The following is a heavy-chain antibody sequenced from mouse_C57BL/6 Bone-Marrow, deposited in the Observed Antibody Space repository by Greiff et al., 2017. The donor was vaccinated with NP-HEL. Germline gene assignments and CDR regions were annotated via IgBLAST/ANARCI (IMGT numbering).Heavy chain of an antibody. CDR3: TTGDYGSSLAWFAY. CDR2: IDPENGDT. Sequence: EVQLQQSGAELVRPGASVKLSCTASGFNIKDDYMHWVKQRPEQGLEWIGWIDPENGDTDYASKFQGKATITADTSSNTAYLQLSSLTSEDTAVYYCTTGDYGSSLAWFAYWGQGTLVTVSA. D-gene: IGHD1-1*01. J-gene: IGHJ3*01. CDR1: GFNIKDDY. V-gene: IGHV14-4*01.